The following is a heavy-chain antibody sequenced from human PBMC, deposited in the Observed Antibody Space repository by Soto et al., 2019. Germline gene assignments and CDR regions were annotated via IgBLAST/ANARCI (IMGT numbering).Heavy chain of an antibody. Sequence: SVNVSCKASGGTFSSYAISWVRQAPGQGLEWMGGIIPIFGTANYAQKFQGRVTITADESTSTAYMELSSLRSEDTAVYYCARADSSGYSYGTGYYYGMDVWGQGTTVTVSS. CDR2: IIPIFGTA. D-gene: IGHD5-18*01. J-gene: IGHJ6*02. CDR1: GGTFSSYA. CDR3: ARADSSGYSYGTGYYYGMDV. V-gene: IGHV1-69*13.